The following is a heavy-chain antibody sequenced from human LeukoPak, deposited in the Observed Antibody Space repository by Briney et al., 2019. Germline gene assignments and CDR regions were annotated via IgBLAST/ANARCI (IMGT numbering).Heavy chain of an antibody. CDR3: ARDTPNCSSTSCYPSDAFDI. CDR1: GYTFTGYY. J-gene: IGHJ3*02. D-gene: IGHD2-2*01. Sequence: ASVKVSCKASGYTFTGYYMHWVRQAPGQGLEWMGWINPNSGNTGYAQKFQGRVTMTRDTSTSTVYMELSSLRSEDTAVYYCARDTPNCSSTSCYPSDAFDIWGQGTMVTVSS. V-gene: IGHV1-46*01. CDR2: INPNSGNT.